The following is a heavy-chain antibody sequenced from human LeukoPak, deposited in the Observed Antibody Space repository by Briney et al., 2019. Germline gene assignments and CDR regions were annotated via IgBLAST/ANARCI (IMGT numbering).Heavy chain of an antibody. V-gene: IGHV1-46*01. J-gene: IGHJ5*02. CDR1: GYTFTSYY. Sequence: GASVKVSCKASGYTFTSYYMHWVRQAPGQGLEWMGIINPSGGSTSYAQKFQGRVTMTRDTSTSTVYMELSSLRSEDTAAYYCARGTLRFLEWLCWFDPWGQGTLVTVSS. CDR3: ARGTLRFLEWLCWFDP. CDR2: INPSGGST. D-gene: IGHD3-3*01.